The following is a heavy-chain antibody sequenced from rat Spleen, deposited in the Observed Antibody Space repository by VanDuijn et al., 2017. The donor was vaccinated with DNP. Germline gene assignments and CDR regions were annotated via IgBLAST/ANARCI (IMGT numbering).Heavy chain of an antibody. Sequence: EVQLMESGGGLVQPGRSIKLSCAASGFTFSNFDMAWVRQAPKKGLEWVATISYDGSSTYYRDSVKGRFTISRDNAKSTLYVQMDSLRSEDTATYYCTAELGGYWGQGVMVTVSS. CDR2: ISYDGSST. D-gene: IGHD5-1*01. J-gene: IGHJ2*01. CDR3: TAELGGY. CDR1: GFTFSNFD. V-gene: IGHV5-7*01.